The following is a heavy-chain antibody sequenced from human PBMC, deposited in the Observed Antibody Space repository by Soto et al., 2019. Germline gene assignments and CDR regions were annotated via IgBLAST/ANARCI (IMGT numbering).Heavy chain of an antibody. Sequence: PSETLSLTCTVSGGSISSYYWSWIRQPPGKGLEWIGYIYYSGSTNYNPSLKSRVTISVDTSKNQFSLKLSSVTAADTAVYYCAKYTGYSSSHRYYYYGMDVWGQGTTVTVSS. CDR2: IYYSGST. CDR1: GGSISSYY. D-gene: IGHD6-13*01. CDR3: AKYTGYSSSHRYYYYGMDV. V-gene: IGHV4-59*01. J-gene: IGHJ6*02.